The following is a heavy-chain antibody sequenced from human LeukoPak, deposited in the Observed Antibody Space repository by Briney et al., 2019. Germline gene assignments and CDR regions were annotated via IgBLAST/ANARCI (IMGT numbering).Heavy chain of an antibody. J-gene: IGHJ3*01. CDR2: VYYRGST. Sequence: SETLSLTCTVSGGSMTSYYWSWIRQPPGQGLEWIGYVYYRGSTNYNPSLKSRITISVDTSKKQFSLKLSSVTAADTAIYYCARHRDEAPDAFDFWGQGTMVTVSS. CDR3: ARHRDEAPDAFDF. V-gene: IGHV4-59*08. CDR1: GGSMTSYY.